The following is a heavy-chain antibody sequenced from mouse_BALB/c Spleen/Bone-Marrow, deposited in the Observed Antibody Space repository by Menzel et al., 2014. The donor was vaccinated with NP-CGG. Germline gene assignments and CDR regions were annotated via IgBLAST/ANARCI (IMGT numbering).Heavy chain of an antibody. CDR2: INPDSSTI. CDR3: AKNYYYGYVAY. V-gene: IGHV4-1*02. Sequence: VQLQQSGGGLVQPGGSLKLSCAASEFDFSRYWMTWVRQAPGKGLEWIGEINPDSSTINYAPSLKDKFIISRDNAKNTLYLQMSKVRSEDTALYYCAKNYYYGYVAYWGQGTLVTVSA. CDR1: EFDFSRYW. D-gene: IGHD1-2*01. J-gene: IGHJ3*01.